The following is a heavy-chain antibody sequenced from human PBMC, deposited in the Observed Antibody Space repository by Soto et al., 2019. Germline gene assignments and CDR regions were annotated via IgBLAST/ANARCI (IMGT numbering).Heavy chain of an antibody. Sequence: GGSLRLSCAASGFTFSDHYMDWVRQAPGKGLEWVGRTRNKANNYTTEYAASVKGRFTISRDDSKNSLYLQMNGLKIEDTAVYYCARVPTPPFAFGGQEPLATFPS. CDR2: TRNKANNYTT. V-gene: IGHV3-72*01. CDR1: GFTFSDHY. J-gene: IGHJ4*02. CDR3: ARVPTPPFAF. D-gene: IGHD2-15*01.